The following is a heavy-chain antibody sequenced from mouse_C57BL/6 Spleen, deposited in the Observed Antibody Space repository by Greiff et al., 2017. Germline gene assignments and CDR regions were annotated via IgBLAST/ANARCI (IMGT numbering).Heavy chain of an antibody. V-gene: IGHV1-15*01. J-gene: IGHJ2*01. D-gene: IGHD2-5*01. CDR2: IDPETGGT. CDR3: TRKGGYSNYNYCDY. CDR1: GYTFTDYE. Sequence: QVQLQQSGAELVRPGASVTLSCKASGYTFTDYEMHWVKQTPVHGLEWIGAIDPETGGTAYNQKFKGKSILTAEKSSSTAYMELRSLTSEDSAVDYCTRKGGYSNYNYCDYWGQGTTLTVSS.